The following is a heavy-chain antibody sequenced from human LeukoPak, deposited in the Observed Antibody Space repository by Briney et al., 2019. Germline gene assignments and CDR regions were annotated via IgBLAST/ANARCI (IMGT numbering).Heavy chain of an antibody. CDR2: IYHSGST. V-gene: IGHV4-59*01. CDR3: ASTYYYASGGFLNWFDP. J-gene: IGHJ5*02. CDR1: GGSISSYY. D-gene: IGHD3-10*01. Sequence: SQTLSLTCTVSGGSISSYYWSWIRQPPGKGLEWIGYIYHSGSTNYNPSLKSRVTISVDTSKNQFSLKLSSVTAADTAVYYCASTYYYASGGFLNWFDPWGQGILVTVSS.